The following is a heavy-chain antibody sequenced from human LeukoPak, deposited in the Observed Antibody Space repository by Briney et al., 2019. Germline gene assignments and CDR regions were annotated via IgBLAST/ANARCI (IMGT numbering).Heavy chain of an antibody. CDR2: ISGDGGST. V-gene: IGHV3-43*02. D-gene: IGHD3-9*01. CDR1: GFTFDDYA. CDR3: AKEASYYDILTGYYI. J-gene: IGHJ4*02. Sequence: GGSLRLSCAASGFTFDDYAMHWVRQAPGKGLEWVSLISGDGGSTCYADSVKGRFTISRDNSKNSLYLQMNSLRTEDTALYYCAKEASYYDILTGYYIWGQGTLVTVSS.